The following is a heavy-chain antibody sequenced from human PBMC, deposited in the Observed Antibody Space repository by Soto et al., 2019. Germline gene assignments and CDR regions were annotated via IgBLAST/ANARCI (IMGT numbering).Heavy chain of an antibody. CDR2: IFSNDGK. D-gene: IGHD6-19*01. V-gene: IGHV2-26*01. CDR1: GFSLSTASMG. J-gene: IGHJ4*02. Sequence: QVTLKESGPVLVKPTETPTLTCTVSGFSLSTASMGVSWLRQPPGKALEWLAHIFSNDGKSYSTSLKSRLTNSKDTSKSQVDLSMTNVDPVDTATYYCARLGISVADGFDYLDFWGQGTTVTVSS. CDR3: ARLGISVADGFDYLDF.